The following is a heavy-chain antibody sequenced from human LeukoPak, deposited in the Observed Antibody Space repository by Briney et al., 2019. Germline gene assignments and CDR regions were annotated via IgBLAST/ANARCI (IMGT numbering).Heavy chain of an antibody. D-gene: IGHD3-22*01. V-gene: IGHV3-23*01. Sequence: GGSLRLSCAASGFTFSSYAMSWVRQAPGKGLEWVSAISGSGGSTYYADSVKGRFTISRDNSKNTLYLQMNSLRAEDTAVYYCAEDFSSGSYFDYWGQGTLVTVSS. CDR2: ISGSGGST. CDR3: AEDFSSGSYFDY. J-gene: IGHJ4*02. CDR1: GFTFSSYA.